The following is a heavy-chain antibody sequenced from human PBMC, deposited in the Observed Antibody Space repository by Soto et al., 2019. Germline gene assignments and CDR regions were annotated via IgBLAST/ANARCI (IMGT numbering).Heavy chain of an antibody. CDR3: ARQRRRGIAAAGTPDDY. CDR1: GYSFTSYW. J-gene: IGHJ4*02. V-gene: IGHV5-10-1*03. Sequence: EVQLVQSGAEVKKPGESLRISCKGSGYSFTSYWISWVRQMPGKGLEWMGRIDPSDSYTNYSPSFQGHVTISADKSISTAYLQWSSLKASDTAMYYCARQRRRGIAAAGTPDDYWGQGTLVTVSS. D-gene: IGHD6-13*01. CDR2: IDPSDSYT.